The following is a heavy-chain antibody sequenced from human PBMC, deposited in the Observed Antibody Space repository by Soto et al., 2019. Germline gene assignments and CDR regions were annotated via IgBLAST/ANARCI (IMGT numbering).Heavy chain of an antibody. CDR3: TKSLAKAVNYGLDV. Sequence: EVQLLESGGGLVQPGGSLRLSCGACGFTFSENAMTWVRQAPGKGLEWVSSISDDGDSTYNADALKGVFAVSRDNSKNTLFPHMNSLGAEDTAVYYCTKSLAKAVNYGLDVWGQGTSVTVSS. CDR1: GFTFSENA. J-gene: IGHJ6*02. V-gene: IGHV3-23*01. D-gene: IGHD6-13*01. CDR2: ISDDGDST.